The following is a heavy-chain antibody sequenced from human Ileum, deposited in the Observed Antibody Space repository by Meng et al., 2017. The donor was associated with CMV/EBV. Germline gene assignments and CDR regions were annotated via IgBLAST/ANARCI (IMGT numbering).Heavy chain of an antibody. CDR2: IYYSGST. Sequence: GSLRLSCTVSGGSISSSSYYWVWIRQPPGKGLEWIGSIYYSGSTYYNSSLKSRVTISVDKSKTQFSLKLSSVTAADTDVYYCARDNSGWVNHFDYWGQGTLVTVSS. V-gene: IGHV4-39*02. J-gene: IGHJ4*02. D-gene: IGHD6-19*01. CDR1: GGSISSSSYY. CDR3: ARDNSGWVNHFDY.